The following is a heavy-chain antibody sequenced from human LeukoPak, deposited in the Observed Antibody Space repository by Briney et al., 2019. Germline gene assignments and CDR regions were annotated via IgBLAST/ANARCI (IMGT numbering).Heavy chain of an antibody. CDR2: IYDSGST. Sequence: SETLSLTCTVSGGSISSYSWTWIRQPPGKGLEWIGYIYDSGSTNYNPSLKSRVTLSVDTSKNQFSLKLSSVTAADTAVYYCARRSTSGKYWDYFDYWGQGTLVTVSS. J-gene: IGHJ4*02. CDR1: GGSISSYS. D-gene: IGHD1-26*01. V-gene: IGHV4-59*08. CDR3: ARRSTSGKYWDYFDY.